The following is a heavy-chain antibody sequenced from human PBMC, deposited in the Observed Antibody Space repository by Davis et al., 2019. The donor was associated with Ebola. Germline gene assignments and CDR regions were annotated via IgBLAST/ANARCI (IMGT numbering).Heavy chain of an antibody. CDR2: IGTAGDT. V-gene: IGHV3-13*01. CDR3: ARAGFGEIYFDY. Sequence: GESLKISCAASGFTFSSYDMHWVRQATGKGLEWVSAIGTAGDTYYPGSVKGRFTISREKAKNSSYLQMNSLRGEDTAVYYCARAGFGEIYFDYWGQGTLVTVSS. CDR1: GFTFSSYD. D-gene: IGHD3-10*01. J-gene: IGHJ4*02.